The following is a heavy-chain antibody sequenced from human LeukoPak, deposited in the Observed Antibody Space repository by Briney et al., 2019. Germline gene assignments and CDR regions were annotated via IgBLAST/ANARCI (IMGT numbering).Heavy chain of an antibody. CDR1: GYTFTSYD. D-gene: IGHD3-22*01. Sequence: GASVKVSCKASGYTFTSYDINWGRQATGQGLEWMGWMNPNSGNTAYAQKFQGRVTITRNTSISTAYMELSSLSSEDTAVYYCAREDYYDSGSNDYWGQGTLVTASS. J-gene: IGHJ4*02. CDR2: MNPNSGNT. V-gene: IGHV1-8*03. CDR3: AREDYYDSGSNDY.